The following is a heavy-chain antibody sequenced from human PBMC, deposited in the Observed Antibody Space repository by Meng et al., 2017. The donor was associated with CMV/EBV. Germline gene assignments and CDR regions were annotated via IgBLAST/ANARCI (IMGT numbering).Heavy chain of an antibody. CDR2: ISSSSSTI. V-gene: IGHV3-48*04. J-gene: IGHJ5*01. CDR1: GFTFSSYS. Sequence: GESLKISCAASGFTFSSYSMNWVRQAPGKGLEWVSYISSSSSTIYYADSVKGRFTISRDNAKNSLYLQMNSLRAEDTAVYYCARDFSGYDFNSLGQGTLVTVSS. CDR3: ARDFSGYDFNS. D-gene: IGHD5-12*01.